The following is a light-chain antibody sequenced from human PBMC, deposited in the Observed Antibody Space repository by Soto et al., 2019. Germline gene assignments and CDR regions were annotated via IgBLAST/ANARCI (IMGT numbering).Light chain of an antibody. Sequence: QSALTQPASVSGSPGQSITISCTGTSSDVGSHNYVSWYQQHPGKAPKLMIYEVNNRPSGVSNRFSGSKSGNTASLTISGRQAEDEADYYCSSYTSSTTLVVFGGGTKLTVL. J-gene: IGLJ2*01. CDR3: SSYTSSTTLVV. CDR2: EVN. CDR1: SSDVGSHNY. V-gene: IGLV2-14*01.